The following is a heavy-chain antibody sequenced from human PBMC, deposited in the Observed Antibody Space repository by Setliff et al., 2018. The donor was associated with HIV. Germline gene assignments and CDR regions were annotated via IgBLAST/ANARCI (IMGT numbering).Heavy chain of an antibody. Sequence: SETLSLTCTVSAGSINDNNYYWGWIRQPPGKGLEWIGNIHFSGSTYYNPSLKSRVTVSVDPSKNQFSLKLSSVTAADTAVYYCARTTYSGSYFNDSWGQGTLVTVSS. J-gene: IGHJ5*01. CDR1: AGSINDNNYY. V-gene: IGHV4-39*01. D-gene: IGHD1-26*01. CDR2: IHFSGST. CDR3: ARTTYSGSYFNDS.